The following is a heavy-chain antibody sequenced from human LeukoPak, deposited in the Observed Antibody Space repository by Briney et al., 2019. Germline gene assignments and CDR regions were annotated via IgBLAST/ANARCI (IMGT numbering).Heavy chain of an antibody. Sequence: SETLSLTCTVSGGSFSGYLWSWIRQPPGKGLEWIGEINYNGEITNYNPSLKSRATLSVDTSTNQFSLELTSVTAADTAVYFCTRPGLTGMRKYPRADYSYYGMDVWGQGTAVTVSS. CDR2: INYNGEIT. J-gene: IGHJ6*02. V-gene: IGHV4-34*01. CDR1: GGSFSGYL. D-gene: IGHD2/OR15-2a*01. CDR3: TRPGLTGMRKYPRADYSYYGMDV.